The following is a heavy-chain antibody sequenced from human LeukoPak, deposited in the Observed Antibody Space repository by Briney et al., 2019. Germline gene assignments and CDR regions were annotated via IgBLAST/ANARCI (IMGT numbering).Heavy chain of an antibody. J-gene: IGHJ5*02. CDR2: IYYSGST. CDR3: ARDLRYCSGGTCHRLFDP. D-gene: IGHD2-15*01. Sequence: SETLSLTCTVSGGSISSYYWSWIRQPPGKGLEWIGYIYYSGSTNYNPSLKSRVTISVDTSKNQFSLKLSSVTAADTAVYYCARDLRYCSGGTCHRLFDPWGQGTLVTVSS. V-gene: IGHV4-59*01. CDR1: GGSISSYY.